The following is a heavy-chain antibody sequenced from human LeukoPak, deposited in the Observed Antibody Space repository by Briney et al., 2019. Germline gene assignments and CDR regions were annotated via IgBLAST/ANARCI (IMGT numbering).Heavy chain of an antibody. J-gene: IGHJ4*02. V-gene: IGHV3-11*04. CDR2: ISSTGSTT. Sequence: TGGSLRLSCAASGFNFNDHYMSWTRQAPGKGLEWISYISSTGSTTYSADSVKGRFTISRDNAKNSLYLQLNYLTAEDTAVYYCARGHFVTNYFDSWGQGTLVTVSS. CDR3: ARGHFVTNYFDS. CDR1: GFNFNDHY. D-gene: IGHD2-21*02.